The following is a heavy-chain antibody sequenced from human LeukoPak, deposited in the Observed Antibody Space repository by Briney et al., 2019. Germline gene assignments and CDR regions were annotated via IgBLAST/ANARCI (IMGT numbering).Heavy chain of an antibody. V-gene: IGHV1-2*02. CDR1: EYTFTDYY. CDR3: ARDRSPAPGRSYGRGHFDY. CDR2: INPNSGGT. J-gene: IGHJ4*02. D-gene: IGHD5-18*01. Sequence: ASVKVSCKASEYTFTDYYMHWVRQAPGQGLEWMGWINPNSGGTNYAQKFQGRVTMTRDASINTAYMELSRLRSDDTAVYYCARDRSPAPGRSYGRGHFDYWGQGTLVTVSS.